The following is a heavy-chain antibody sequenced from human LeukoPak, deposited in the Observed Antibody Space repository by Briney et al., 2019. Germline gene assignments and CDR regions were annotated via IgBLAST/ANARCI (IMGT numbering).Heavy chain of an antibody. J-gene: IGHJ4*02. V-gene: IGHV4-4*07. Sequence: SETLSLTCAVYGGSFSGYYWSWIRQPAGKGLEWIGRIYISGSTNYNPSLKSRVTMSVDTSKNQFSLKLSSVTAADTAVYYCARDRGTWNDDGFDYWGQGTLVTASS. CDR1: GGSFSGYY. CDR3: ARDRGTWNDDGFDY. D-gene: IGHD1-1*01. CDR2: IYISGST.